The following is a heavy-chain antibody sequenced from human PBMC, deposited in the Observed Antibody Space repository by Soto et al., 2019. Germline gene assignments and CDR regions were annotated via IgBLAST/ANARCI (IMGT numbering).Heavy chain of an antibody. V-gene: IGHV3-53*02. D-gene: IGHD2-2*01. J-gene: IGHJ5*02. CDR3: ARALPGGKGGFDP. Sequence: EVQLVETGGGLIQPGGSLRLSCAASGFTVSNTYMTWVRQPPGKGLECGSVIYTAGGTIYADSVKGRFIISRDNSKNTLYLQMNSLRDEDTAVYYCARALPGGKGGFDPWGQGTLVTVSS. CDR1: GFTVSNTY. CDR2: IYTAGGT.